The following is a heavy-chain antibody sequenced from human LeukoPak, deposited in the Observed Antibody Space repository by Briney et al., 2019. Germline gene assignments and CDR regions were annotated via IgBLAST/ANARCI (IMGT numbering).Heavy chain of an antibody. D-gene: IGHD2-2*01. CDR3: AKVVSRRVVVPAAIPYYFDY. CDR2: ISYDGSNK. CDR1: GFTFSSYG. Sequence: PGRSLRLSCAASGFTFSSYGMHWVRQAPGKGLEWVAVISYDGSNKYYADSVKGRFTISRDNSKNTLYLQMNSLRAEDTAVYYCAKVVSRRVVVPAAIPYYFDYWGQGTLVTVSS. J-gene: IGHJ4*02. V-gene: IGHV3-30*18.